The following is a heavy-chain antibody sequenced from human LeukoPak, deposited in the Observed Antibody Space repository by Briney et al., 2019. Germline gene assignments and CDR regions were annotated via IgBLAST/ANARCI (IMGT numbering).Heavy chain of an antibody. CDR2: IIPIFGTA. D-gene: IGHD6-19*01. CDR3: ARENSSGEYQPSYGMDV. Sequence: SVKVSCKASGGTFSSYAISWVRQAPGQGLERMGGIIPIFGTANYAQKFHGRVTITADESTSTAYMELSSLRSDDTAVYYCARENSSGEYQPSYGMDVWGQGTTVTVSS. CDR1: GGTFSSYA. V-gene: IGHV1-69*13. J-gene: IGHJ6*02.